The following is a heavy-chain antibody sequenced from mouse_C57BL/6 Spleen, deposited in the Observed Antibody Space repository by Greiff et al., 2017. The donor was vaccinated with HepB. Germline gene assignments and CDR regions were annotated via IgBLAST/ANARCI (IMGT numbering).Heavy chain of an antibody. CDR2: IYPGSGNT. D-gene: IGHD1-2*01. CDR1: GYTFTDYY. Sequence: VKLVESGAELVRPGASVKLSCKASGYTFTDYYINWVKQRPGQGLEWIARIYPGSGNTYYNEKFKGKATLTAEKSSSTAYMQLSSLTSEDSAVYFCARGRYDGAWFAYWGQGTLVTVSA. CDR3: ARGRYDGAWFAY. V-gene: IGHV1-76*01. J-gene: IGHJ3*01.